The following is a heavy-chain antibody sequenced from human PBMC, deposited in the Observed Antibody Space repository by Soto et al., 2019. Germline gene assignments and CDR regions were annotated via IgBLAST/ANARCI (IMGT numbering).Heavy chain of an antibody. CDR2: VKYDGSQT. CDR1: GFTFSSYW. J-gene: IGHJ6*02. V-gene: IGHV3-7*01. D-gene: IGHD1-1*01. CDR3: TRDFQGPLDYGMDV. Sequence: GGSLRLSCADSGFTFSSYWMSWVRQAPGQGLEWVANVKYDGSQTYYVGSVKGRFTISRDNAKNSLYLQMNSLRAEDTAVYYCTRDFQGPLDYGMDVWGQGTTVTVSS.